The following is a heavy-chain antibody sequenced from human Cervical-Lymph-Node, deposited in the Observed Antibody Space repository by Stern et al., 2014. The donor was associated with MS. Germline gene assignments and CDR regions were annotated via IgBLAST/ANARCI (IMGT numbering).Heavy chain of an antibody. Sequence: QVQLVQSGGGVVQPERSLRLSCAASGFDFRIYGMQWVRQTPGKGLEWVAVIWFDGSNKNYAASVKGRFTISRDNSKNTLYLQMNSLRAADTAVYYCARVPSGWQTGFDYWGQGTLVTVSS. D-gene: IGHD6-19*01. CDR1: GFDFRIYG. J-gene: IGHJ4*02. V-gene: IGHV3-33*01. CDR2: IWFDGSNK. CDR3: ARVPSGWQTGFDY.